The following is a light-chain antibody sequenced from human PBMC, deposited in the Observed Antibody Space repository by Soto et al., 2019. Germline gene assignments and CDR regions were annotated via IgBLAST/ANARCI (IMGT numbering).Light chain of an antibody. CDR3: SSYTSISNRV. Sequence: QSALTQPASVSGSPGQSITISCTGTSSDVGSYNYVSWYQQHPGKAPKLMIYEVSNRPSGVSNRFSGSKSGNTASLAISGLQAEDEANYYCSSYTSISNRVSGGGTQLTVL. CDR1: SSDVGSYNY. J-gene: IGLJ3*02. CDR2: EVS. V-gene: IGLV2-14*01.